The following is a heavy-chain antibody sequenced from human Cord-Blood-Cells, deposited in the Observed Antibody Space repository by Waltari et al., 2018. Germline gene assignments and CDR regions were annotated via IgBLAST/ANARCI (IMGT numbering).Heavy chain of an antibody. J-gene: IGHJ6*03. CDR3: ARDYDFWSGYSGVYYYYMDV. D-gene: IGHD3-3*01. CDR1: GGTFSSYA. Sequence: QVQLVQSGAEVKKPGSSVKVSCKASGGTFSSYAISWVRQAPGQGLEWMGRIIPILGIANYAQEFQGRVTITADKSTSTAYMELSSLRSEDTAVYYCARDYDFWSGYSGVYYYYMDVWGKGTTVTVSS. V-gene: IGHV1-69*09. CDR2: IIPILGIA.